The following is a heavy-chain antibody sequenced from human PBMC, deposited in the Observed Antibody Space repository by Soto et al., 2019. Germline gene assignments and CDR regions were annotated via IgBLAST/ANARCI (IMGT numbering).Heavy chain of an antibody. CDR2: ISAYNGNT. CDR1: GYTFTSYG. Sequence: ASVKVSCKASGYTFTSYGISWVRQAPGQGLEWMGWISAYNGNTNYAQKLQGRVTMTTDTSTSTAYMELRSLRSDDTAVYYCARDPGPATILYYYYGMDVWGQGTTVTVSS. D-gene: IGHD2-2*02. CDR3: ARDPGPATILYYYYGMDV. J-gene: IGHJ6*02. V-gene: IGHV1-18*04.